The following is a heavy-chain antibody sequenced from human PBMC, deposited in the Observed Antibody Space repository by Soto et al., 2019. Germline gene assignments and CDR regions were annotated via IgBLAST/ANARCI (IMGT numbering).Heavy chain of an antibody. Sequence: EVQLVEAGGGLVQPGGSLRLSCAASGFTFSLYSMSWVRQAPGKGLEWVSYISRSSTGIHYADSVKGRFTISRDDTTTAMHLQMNSLRDGDTAVYYCARAVTWGLDVWGQGTTVSISS. D-gene: IGHD6-19*01. CDR3: ARAVTWGLDV. CDR2: ISRSSTGI. J-gene: IGHJ6*02. V-gene: IGHV3-48*02. CDR1: GFTFSLYS.